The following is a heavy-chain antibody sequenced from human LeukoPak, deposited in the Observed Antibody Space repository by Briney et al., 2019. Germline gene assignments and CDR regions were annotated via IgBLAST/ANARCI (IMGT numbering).Heavy chain of an antibody. D-gene: IGHD3-9*01. V-gene: IGHV3-23*01. J-gene: IGHJ3*02. CDR1: GFTFSSYA. Sequence: GGSLRLSCAASGFTFSSYAMSWVRQAPGKGLEWVSATSGTSGRTYYADSVKGRFTISRDNSKNTLYLQMNSLRAEDTAVYYCAKPDYDILTGYYKIAFDIWGQGTMVTVSS. CDR2: TSGTSGRT. CDR3: AKPDYDILTGYYKIAFDI.